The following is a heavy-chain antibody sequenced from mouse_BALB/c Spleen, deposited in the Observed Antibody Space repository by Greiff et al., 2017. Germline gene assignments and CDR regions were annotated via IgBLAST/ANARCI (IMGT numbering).Heavy chain of an antibody. J-gene: IGHJ4*01. V-gene: IGHV5-12-2*01. CDR3: ARHKTGTYAMDY. CDR1: GFTFSSYT. CDR2: ISNGGGST. Sequence: EVQGVESGGGLVQPGGSLKLSCAASGFTFSSYTMSWVRQTPEKRLEWVAYISNGGGSTYYPDTVKGRFTISRDNAKNTLYLQMSSLKSEDTAMYYCARHKTGTYAMDYWGQGTSVTVSS. D-gene: IGHD4-1*01.